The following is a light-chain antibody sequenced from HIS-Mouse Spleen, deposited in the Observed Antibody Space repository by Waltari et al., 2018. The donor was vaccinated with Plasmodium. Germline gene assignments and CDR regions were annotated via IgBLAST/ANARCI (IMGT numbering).Light chain of an antibody. CDR1: QGISSA. V-gene: IGKV1-13*02. Sequence: AIQLTQSPSSLSASVGDRVTITCRASQGISSALAWYQQNPGKAPKLLIYDAASLESGVPTRFSGSGSGTDFTLTISSLQPEDVATYYCQQFNSYPLTFGGGTKVEIK. J-gene: IGKJ4*01. CDR3: QQFNSYPLT. CDR2: DAA.